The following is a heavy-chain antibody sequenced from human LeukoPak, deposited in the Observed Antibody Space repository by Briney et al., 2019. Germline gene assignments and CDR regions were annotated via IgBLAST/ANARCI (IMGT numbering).Heavy chain of an antibody. CDR1: GFTFSNYW. CDR3: ARGSGYDYRYFDY. D-gene: IGHD5-12*01. Sequence: PGGSLRLSCAASGFTFSNYWMHWVRQAPGKGLVWVSRIYGTGSSTAYADSVKGRFTISRDNAKNTLYLQMNSLRAEDTAVYYCARGSGYDYRYFDYWGQGTLVTVSS. CDR2: IYGTGSST. V-gene: IGHV3-74*01. J-gene: IGHJ4*02.